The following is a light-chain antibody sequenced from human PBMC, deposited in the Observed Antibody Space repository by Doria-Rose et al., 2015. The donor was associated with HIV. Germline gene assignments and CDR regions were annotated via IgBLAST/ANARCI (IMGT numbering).Light chain of an antibody. CDR1: QRFSSTY. J-gene: IGKJ1*01. V-gene: IGKV3-20*01. CDR2: DGS. CDR3: HQYGTSWT. Sequence: TQSPGTLSLSPGERATLSCRASQRFSSTYLAWYQQKPGQAPSLLIYDGSTRATGIPDRFSASGSGTDFTLTINRLEPEDFALYYCHQYGTSWTFVQGTKVEI.